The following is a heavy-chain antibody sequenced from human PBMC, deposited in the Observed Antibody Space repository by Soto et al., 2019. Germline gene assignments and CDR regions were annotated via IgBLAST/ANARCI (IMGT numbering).Heavy chain of an antibody. Sequence: QVQLVQSGAEVKKPGSSVKVSCKASGGTFSNYPISWVRHVPGQGLEWMGRIIPILGIAHYAQKFQGRVPIISDKSTSTAYMELSGLRSEDTAIYFCARDPASTVLTPSYFDYLGQGTLVTVSS. J-gene: IGHJ4*02. V-gene: IGHV1-69*04. CDR2: IIPILGIA. CDR3: ARDPASTVLTPSYFDY. D-gene: IGHD4-17*01. CDR1: GGTFSNYP.